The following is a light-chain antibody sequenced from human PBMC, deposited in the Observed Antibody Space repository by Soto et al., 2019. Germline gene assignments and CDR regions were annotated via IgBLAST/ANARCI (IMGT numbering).Light chain of an antibody. J-gene: IGKJ4*01. CDR2: AAS. V-gene: IGKV1-12*01. CDR1: QAVSTW. CDR3: QQGASFPRT. Sequence: DIQMTQSPSSVSASVGDTVTITCRASQAVSTWFAWYQQKPGDAPKLLIYAASTLQSGIPSRFSGSGSGTDVTLTIRSLQPEDFATYYCQQGASFPRTFGGGTKVEIK.